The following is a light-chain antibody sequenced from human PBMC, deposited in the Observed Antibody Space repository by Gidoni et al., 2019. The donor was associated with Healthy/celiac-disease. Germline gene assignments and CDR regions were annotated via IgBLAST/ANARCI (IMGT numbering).Light chain of an antibody. CDR2: EAS. V-gene: IGKV3D-11*01. CDR1: QGVSSY. Sequence: EILLTQSPATLSLSPGERATLSCRASQGVSSYLAWYQQKPGQAPRLLIYEASNRATGIPARFSGSGPGTDFTLTISSLEPEDFAVYYCQQRSNWQLTFGGGTKVEIK. CDR3: QQRSNWQLT. J-gene: IGKJ4*01.